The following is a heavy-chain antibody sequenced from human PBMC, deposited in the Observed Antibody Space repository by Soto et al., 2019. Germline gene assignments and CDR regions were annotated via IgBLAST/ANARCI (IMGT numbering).Heavy chain of an antibody. J-gene: IGHJ6*02. D-gene: IGHD3-3*01. CDR1: GYSLTSYW. CDR2: IDPSDSYT. CDR3: ARRITTSSYGMDV. Sequence: EXLKISVTGSGYSLTSYWFSWMRQMPGKGPEWMGRIDPSDSYTNYSPSFQGHVTISADKSISTAYLQWSSLKASDTAMYYCARRITTSSYGMDVWGQGSTVTVSS. V-gene: IGHV5-10-1*01.